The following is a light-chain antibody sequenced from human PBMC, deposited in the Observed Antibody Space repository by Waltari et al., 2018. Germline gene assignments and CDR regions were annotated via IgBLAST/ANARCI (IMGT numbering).Light chain of an antibody. CDR3: QQYYSNPPYT. Sequence: DIQLTQSPSSLSASVGDRVTITCRASQGITNSLAWYQQKPGKAPKLLIYVASRLESGVPSRFSGSGSGTDFTLTISSLQPEDSATYHYQQYYSNPPYTFGQGTKLEIK. J-gene: IGKJ2*01. CDR2: VAS. V-gene: IGKV1-NL1*01. CDR1: QGITNS.